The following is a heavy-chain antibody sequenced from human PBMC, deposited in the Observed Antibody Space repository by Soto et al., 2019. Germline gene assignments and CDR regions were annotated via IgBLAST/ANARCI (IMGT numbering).Heavy chain of an antibody. D-gene: IGHD6-13*01. V-gene: IGHV5-51*01. CDR1: GYDFTNYW. J-gene: IGHJ4*03. CDR2: IYPGDSDI. CDR3: ARFRAPRRQLISMSFHL. Sequence: PGESLKISCQASGYDFTNYWIAWVRQTPGRGLEWMGMIYPGDSDIRYNPSFRGRVTISADKSITSAFVQWGSLKASDSAIYYCARFRAPRRQLISMSFHLWGLGTLVTVSS.